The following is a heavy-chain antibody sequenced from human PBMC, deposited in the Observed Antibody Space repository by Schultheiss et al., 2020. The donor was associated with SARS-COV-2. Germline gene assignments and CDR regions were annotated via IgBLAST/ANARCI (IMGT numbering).Heavy chain of an antibody. J-gene: IGHJ4*02. V-gene: IGHV4-59*01. D-gene: IGHD5-24*01. Sequence: SETLSLTCSVSGTSITGFFWTWIRQPPGKGLDPIGNIYFTGITKYNPSLKSRVTISIDTSKNQFSLKLGSVTAADTAVCFCARATRVESLFSVRGGSFDFWGRGALVTVSS. CDR1: GTSITGFF. CDR2: IYFTGIT. CDR3: ARATRVESLFSVRGGSFDF.